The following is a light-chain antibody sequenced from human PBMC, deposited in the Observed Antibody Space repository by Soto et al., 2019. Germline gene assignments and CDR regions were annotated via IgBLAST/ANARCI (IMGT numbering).Light chain of an antibody. CDR3: CSYAGPNV. Sequence: QSALTQPPSASGSPGQSVTISCTGTGSDVGGYDYVSWYQLHPGGAPKLIIYEVIRRPSGVPDRFSGSKSGNTASLTVSGLQADDEADYYCCSYAGPNVFGTGTKVTVL. CDR1: GSDVGGYDY. CDR2: EVI. J-gene: IGLJ1*01. V-gene: IGLV2-8*01.